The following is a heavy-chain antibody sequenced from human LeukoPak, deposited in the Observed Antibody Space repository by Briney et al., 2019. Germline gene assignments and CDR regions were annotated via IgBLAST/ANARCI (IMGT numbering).Heavy chain of an antibody. J-gene: IGHJ4*02. CDR2: IYLDGRA. CDR1: GFAVSSKY. CDR3: ARDAETSLAN. V-gene: IGHV3-66*01. D-gene: IGHD5-24*01. Sequence: GGSLRLSCAASGFAVSSKYMNWVRQAPGKGLEGVTDIYLDGRADYADSVKGRFTISSDNSKNTVYLQMNSLKDEDTAVYYCARDAETSLANWGQGTLVTVSP.